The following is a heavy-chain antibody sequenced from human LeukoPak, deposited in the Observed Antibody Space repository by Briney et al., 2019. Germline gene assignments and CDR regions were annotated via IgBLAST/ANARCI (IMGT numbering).Heavy chain of an antibody. CDR3: GKYLQTTVGANDY. Sequence: GGSLRLSCAASGFTFSSYPMNWVRQAPGKGLGWVSAISGSGGATFYGDSVQGRFTISRDNSRGTLYLQMNSLTAGDTAVYYCGKYLQTTVGANDYWGQGTLVTVSS. D-gene: IGHD1-26*01. V-gene: IGHV3-23*01. CDR2: ISGSGGAT. J-gene: IGHJ4*02. CDR1: GFTFSSYP.